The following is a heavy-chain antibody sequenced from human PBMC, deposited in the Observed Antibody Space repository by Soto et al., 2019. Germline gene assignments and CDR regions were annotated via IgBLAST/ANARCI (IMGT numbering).Heavy chain of an antibody. V-gene: IGHV4-34*01. D-gene: IGHD3-3*01. J-gene: IGHJ5*02. CDR3: ARYTLLKFTIYGWFDP. Sequence: QVQLQQWGAGLLKPSETLSLTCAVYGGSFSGYYWIWIRQPPGKVLEWIGEINHSGSTNYNPSLNSRVTRSVDTSKNQFSLKLSSVTAADTAVYYCARYTLLKFTIYGWFDPWGQGSLVTVSS. CDR1: GGSFSGYY. CDR2: INHSGST.